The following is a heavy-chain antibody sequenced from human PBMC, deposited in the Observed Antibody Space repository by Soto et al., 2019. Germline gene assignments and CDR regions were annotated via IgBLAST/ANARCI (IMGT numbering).Heavy chain of an antibody. CDR2: INHSGST. J-gene: IGHJ4*02. CDR1: GGSFSGYY. CDR3: ARHLLVRGVIV. Sequence: SETLSLTCAVYGGSFSGYYWSWIRQPPGKGLEWIGEINHSGSTKYNPSLKSRVTMSVDTSRNQFSLKLTSVTAADTAVYYCARHLLVRGVIVWGQGTLVTVSS. D-gene: IGHD3-10*01. V-gene: IGHV4-34*01.